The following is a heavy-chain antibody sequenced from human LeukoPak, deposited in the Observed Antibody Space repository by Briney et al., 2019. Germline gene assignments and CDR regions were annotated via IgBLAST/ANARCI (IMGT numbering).Heavy chain of an antibody. CDR3: ARDRMDTGTYFDY. CDR2: ISTYNGNT. CDR1: GYTFTTYG. J-gene: IGHJ4*02. D-gene: IGHD5-18*01. V-gene: IGHV1-18*01. Sequence: ASVKDSCRSSGYTFTTYGITWVRQAPGQGLEWMGWISTYNGNTNYAQKLQGRVTMTTDTSTSTAYMELRSLGSDDTAMYYCARDRMDTGTYFDYWGQGTLVTVSS.